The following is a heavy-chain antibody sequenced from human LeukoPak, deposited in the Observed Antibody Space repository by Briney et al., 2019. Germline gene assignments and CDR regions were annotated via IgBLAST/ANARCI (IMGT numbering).Heavy chain of an antibody. CDR3: ARGRGIVAPSGY. V-gene: IGHV3-30*04. D-gene: IGHD1-26*01. CDR2: ISYDGSNK. J-gene: IGHJ4*02. Sequence: GRSLRLSCAASGFTFSGYAMHWVRQAPGKGPEWVAVISYDGSNKYYADSVKGRFTISRDNSKNTLYLQMNSLRAEDTAVYYCARGRGIVAPSGYWGQGTLVTVSS. CDR1: GFTFSGYA.